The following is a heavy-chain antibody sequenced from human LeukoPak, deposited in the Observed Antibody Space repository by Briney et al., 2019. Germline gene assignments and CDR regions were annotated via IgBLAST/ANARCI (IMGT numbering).Heavy chain of an antibody. Sequence: SGGSLRLSCAASGFTFSSYAMNWVRQAPGKGLEWVSGISGRGGSTYNADSVKGRFTISRDTSKNTLYLQMNSLRAEDTAVYYCAKGNILTGYDVYYFDYWGQGTLVTVSS. D-gene: IGHD3-9*01. CDR1: GFTFSSYA. J-gene: IGHJ4*02. V-gene: IGHV3-23*01. CDR2: ISGRGGST. CDR3: AKGNILTGYDVYYFDY.